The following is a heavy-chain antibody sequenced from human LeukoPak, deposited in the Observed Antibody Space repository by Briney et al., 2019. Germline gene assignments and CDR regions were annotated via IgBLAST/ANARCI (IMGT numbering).Heavy chain of an antibody. CDR2: IYYSGST. CDR1: GGPISSSTYY. Sequence: PSETLSLTCTVSGGPISSSTYYWGWIRQPPGKGLEWVGSIYYSGSTYYNPSLKSRVTISIDTSQNQFSLKLNSVTAADTAVYYCVRVTPYCSNSHYFFDYWGQGTLVTVSS. CDR3: VRVTPYCSNSHYFFDY. V-gene: IGHV4-39*07. J-gene: IGHJ4*02. D-gene: IGHD3-10*01.